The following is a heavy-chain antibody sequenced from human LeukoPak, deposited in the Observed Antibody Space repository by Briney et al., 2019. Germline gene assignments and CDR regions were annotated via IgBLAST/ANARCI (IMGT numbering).Heavy chain of an antibody. CDR1: GYTFTGYY. D-gene: IGHD6-6*01. CDR2: INPNSGGT. CDR3: ARGSELDLPILYYFDY. Sequence: PWASVKVSCKASGYTFTGYYMHWVRQAPGQGLEWMGWINPNSGGTNYAQKFQGRVTMTRDTSISTAYMELSRPRSDDTAVYYCARGSELDLPILYYFDYWGQGTLVTVSS. V-gene: IGHV1-2*02. J-gene: IGHJ4*02.